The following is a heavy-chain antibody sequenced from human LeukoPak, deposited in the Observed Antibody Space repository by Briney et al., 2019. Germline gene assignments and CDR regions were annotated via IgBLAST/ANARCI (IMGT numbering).Heavy chain of an antibody. V-gene: IGHV3-48*04. CDR1: GFTFSSYW. J-gene: IGHJ4*02. D-gene: IGHD3-10*01. Sequence: GGSLRLSCAASGFTFSSYWMHWVRQAPGKGLEWVSYISSSGSTIYYADSVKGRFTISRDNAKNSLYLQMNSLRAEDTAVFYCARADYYDSGSFYPLNFWGQGTLVTVSS. CDR2: ISSSGSTI. CDR3: ARADYYDSGSFYPLNF.